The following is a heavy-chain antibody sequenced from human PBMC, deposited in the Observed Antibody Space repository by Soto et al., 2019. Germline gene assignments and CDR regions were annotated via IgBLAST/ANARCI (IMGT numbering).Heavy chain of an antibody. CDR1: GFTFSSYA. CDR2: ISSSSSTI. V-gene: IGHV3-48*02. Sequence: GGSLRLSCAASGFTFSSYAMSWVRQAPGKGLEWVSYISSSSSTIYYADSVKGRFTISRDNAKNSLYLQMNSLRDEDTAVYYCARRHRSQYYYYGMDVWGQGTTVTVSS. J-gene: IGHJ6*01. CDR3: ARRHRSQYYYYGMDV.